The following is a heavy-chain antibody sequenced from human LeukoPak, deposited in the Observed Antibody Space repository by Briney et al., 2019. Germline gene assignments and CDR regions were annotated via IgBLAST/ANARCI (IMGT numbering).Heavy chain of an antibody. CDR2: IYYSGST. D-gene: IGHD2-2*01. J-gene: IGHJ4*02. CDR3: ARGVAVVPATHYYLDY. CDR1: GGSISSSSYY. V-gene: IGHV4-39*01. Sequence: SETLSLPCTVSGGSISSSSYYWGWIRQPTGKGLEWIGSIYYSGSTYYNPSLKSRVTISVDTSKNQFSLKLSSVTAADTAVYYCARGVAVVPATHYYLDYWGQGSLVTVSS.